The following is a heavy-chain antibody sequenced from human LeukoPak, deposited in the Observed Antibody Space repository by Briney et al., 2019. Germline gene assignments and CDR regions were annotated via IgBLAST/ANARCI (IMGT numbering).Heavy chain of an antibody. CDR1: GFTFSSYV. V-gene: IGHV3-33*06. CDR3: AKGGSSALGDAFAV. CDR2: TWYDDSKK. D-gene: IGHD3-16*01. Sequence: GGSLRLSCAASGFTFSSYVMHWVRQGPGEGLEWVAVTWYDDSKKYYVDSVKGRFTISRDNSKNTLDLQMNSLRAEDAAVYYCAKGGSSALGDAFAVWGQGTMVTVSS. J-gene: IGHJ3*01.